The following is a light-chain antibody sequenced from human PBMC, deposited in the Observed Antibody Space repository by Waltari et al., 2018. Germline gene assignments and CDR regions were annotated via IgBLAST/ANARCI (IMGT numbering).Light chain of an antibody. V-gene: IGKV3-11*01. CDR2: DAS. J-gene: IGKJ4*01. Sequence: EIVLTQSPATLSLSPGERATLSCRARQSVSSYLALYQQKPGQAPRLLIYDASNRATGIPARFSGSGSATDFTLTISSLAPEDFAVYYCQQRSNWPLTFGGGTKVEIK. CDR1: QSVSSY. CDR3: QQRSNWPLT.